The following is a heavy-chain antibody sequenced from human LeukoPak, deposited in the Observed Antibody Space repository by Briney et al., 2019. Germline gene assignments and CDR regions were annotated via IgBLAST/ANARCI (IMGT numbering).Heavy chain of an antibody. D-gene: IGHD3-9*01. V-gene: IGHV3-74*01. CDR3: TRDLMDYDVSTGLHHYYMDV. CDR1: GLTFSSYW. Sequence: GGSLRLSCVASGLTFSSYWMHWVRQDPRKGLEWDSRISGDGRNINYADSVRGRFTISRDNAKNTLYLQMNTLRVEDTAVYYCTRDLMDYDVSTGLHHYYMDVWGQGTTVTVSS. J-gene: IGHJ6*02. CDR2: ISGDGRNI.